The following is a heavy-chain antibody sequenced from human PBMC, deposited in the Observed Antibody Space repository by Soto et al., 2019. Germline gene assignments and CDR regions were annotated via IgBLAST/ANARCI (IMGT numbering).Heavy chain of an antibody. D-gene: IGHD2-8*01. Sequence: PVKVSCKASRGTFRNNPSYWVRQAPGQGLEWMGSIFPLTDIPDYAQNFQARLTISADKSTSTAYMELSSLTSDDTAMYFCARGPLVVLNCFGSWGQGTLGTVSS. CDR1: RGTFRNNP. CDR2: IFPLTDIP. CDR3: ARGPLVVLNCFGS. V-gene: IGHV1-69*04. J-gene: IGHJ4*02.